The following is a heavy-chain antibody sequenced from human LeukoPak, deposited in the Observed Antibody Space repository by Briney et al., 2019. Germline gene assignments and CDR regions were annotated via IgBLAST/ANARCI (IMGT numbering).Heavy chain of an antibody. CDR1: GGSISSYY. CDR3: ARDRRYYDFWSGYYA. D-gene: IGHD3-3*01. CDR2: IYTSGST. Sequence: SETLSLTGTVSGGSISSYYWSWIRQPAGKGLEWIGRIYTSGSTNYNPSLKSRVTMSVDTSKNQFSLKLSSVTAADTAVYYCARDRRYYDFWSGYYAWGQGTLVTVSS. V-gene: IGHV4-4*07. J-gene: IGHJ4*02.